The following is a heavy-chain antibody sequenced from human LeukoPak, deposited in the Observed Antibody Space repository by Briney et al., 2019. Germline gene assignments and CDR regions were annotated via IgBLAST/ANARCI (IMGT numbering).Heavy chain of an antibody. CDR2: VIPIFGTA. CDR3: ARRAYYYDSSGYHHNWFDP. CDR1: GGTFSSYA. V-gene: IGHV1-69*05. Sequence: SVKVSCKASGGTFSSYAISWVRQAPGQGLEWMGRVIPIFGTANYAQKFQGRVTITTDESTSTAYMELSSLRSEDTAVYYCARRAYYYDSSGYHHNWFDPWGQGTLVTVSS. D-gene: IGHD3-22*01. J-gene: IGHJ5*02.